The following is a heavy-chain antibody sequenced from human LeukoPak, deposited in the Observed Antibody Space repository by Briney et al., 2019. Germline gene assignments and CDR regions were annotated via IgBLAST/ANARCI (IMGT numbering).Heavy chain of an antibody. CDR2: IYYSGST. Sequence: SETLSLTCTVSGGSISSTSYYWGWIRQPPGKGLEWIGSIYYSGSTYYSPSLKSRVTISVDTSKNQFSLNLSSVTAADTAVYYCARLDYYYYYMDVWGKGTTVTVSS. CDR1: GGSISSTSYY. CDR3: ARLDYYYYYMDV. J-gene: IGHJ6*03. V-gene: IGHV4-39*01.